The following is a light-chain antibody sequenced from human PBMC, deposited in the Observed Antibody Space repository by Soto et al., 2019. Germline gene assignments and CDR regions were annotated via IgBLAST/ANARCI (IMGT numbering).Light chain of an antibody. CDR3: QQSYNTPPT. Sequence: DIQITQSPVSLSSSLFDIVTITCRASQSISRDLNWYQQKPGKAPNLLIYAASTLESGVPSRFSGSGSGTDFTLTISSLQLEDFATYYCQQSYNTPPTFGQGTKVDIK. CDR2: AAS. CDR1: QSISRD. V-gene: IGKV1-39*01. J-gene: IGKJ1*01.